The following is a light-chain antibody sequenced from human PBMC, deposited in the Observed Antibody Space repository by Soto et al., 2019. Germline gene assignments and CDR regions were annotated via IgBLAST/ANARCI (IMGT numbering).Light chain of an antibody. V-gene: IGLV2-23*03. CDR2: EGS. Sequence: QSALTQPASVSGSPGQSITISCTGTSSDVGSYNLVSWYQQHPGKAPKLMIYEGSKRPPGVSNRFSGSKSGNTASLTISGLQAEDEADYYCCSYAYSSTFWVFGGGTKLTVL. J-gene: IGLJ3*02. CDR3: CSYAYSSTFWV. CDR1: SSDVGSYNL.